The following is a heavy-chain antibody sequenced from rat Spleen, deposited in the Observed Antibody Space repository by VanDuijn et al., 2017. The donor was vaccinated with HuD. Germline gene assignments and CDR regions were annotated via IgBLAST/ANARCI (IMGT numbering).Heavy chain of an antibody. V-gene: IGHV5-25*01. CDR1: GFTFSNYY. CDR2: ISTGGGNT. Sequence: EVQLVESGGGLVQPGRSMKLSCAASGFTFSNYYMAWVRQAPTKGLEWVASISTGGGNTYYRDSVKGRFTISRDNAKSTLYLQMDSLRSEDTATYYCARQADPILPGYNRGYFDYWGQGVMVTVSS. J-gene: IGHJ2*01. D-gene: IGHD1-4*01. CDR3: ARQADPILPGYNRGYFDY.